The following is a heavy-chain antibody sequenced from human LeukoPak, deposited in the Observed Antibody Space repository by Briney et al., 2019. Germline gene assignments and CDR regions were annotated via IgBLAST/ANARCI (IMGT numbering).Heavy chain of an antibody. V-gene: IGHV4-34*01. J-gene: IGHJ4*02. CDR3: ARGRLGDNGSFDY. CDR1: GGSFSGYY. Sequence: PSETLSLTCAVYGGSFSGYYGSWIRQPPGKGLEWIGEINHSGSTNYNPSLKSRVTISVDTSKNQFSLKLSSVTAADTAVYYCARGRLGDNGSFDYWGQGNLVTVSS. CDR2: INHSGST. D-gene: IGHD3-10*01.